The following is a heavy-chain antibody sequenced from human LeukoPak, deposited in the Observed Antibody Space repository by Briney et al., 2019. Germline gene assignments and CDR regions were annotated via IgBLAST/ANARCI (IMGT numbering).Heavy chain of an antibody. J-gene: IGHJ4*02. CDR3: ARGFPATSSSFDY. Sequence: SETLSLTCTVSGGSINSGDYYWSRIRQPPGKGLEWIGYIYYTGSTYYNPSLKSRVTISVDTSKNQFSLKLSSVTAADTAVYYCARGFPATSSSFDYWGQGTLVTVSS. CDR2: IYYTGST. CDR1: GGSINSGDYY. V-gene: IGHV4-30-4*08. D-gene: IGHD5-24*01.